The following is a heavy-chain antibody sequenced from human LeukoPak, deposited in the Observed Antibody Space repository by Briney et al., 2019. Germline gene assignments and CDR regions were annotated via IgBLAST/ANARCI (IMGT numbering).Heavy chain of an antibody. CDR1: GFSLSSYA. D-gene: IGHD6-19*01. CDR3: AKDHLPGIVVADRDY. CDR2: TSSSDDGK. Sequence: GGSLRLSCTVSGFSLSSYAMSWVRRAPGKGLEWVSATSSSDDGKYYADSVKGRFTISRDNSKNTLYLQINSLRAEDTALYYCAKDHLPGIVVADRDYWGQGTLVTVSS. J-gene: IGHJ4*02. V-gene: IGHV3-23*01.